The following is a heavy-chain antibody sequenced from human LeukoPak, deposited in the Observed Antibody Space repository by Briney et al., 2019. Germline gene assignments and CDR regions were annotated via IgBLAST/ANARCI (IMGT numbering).Heavy chain of an antibody. Sequence: SETLSLTCTVSGGSISSSSYYWGWIRQPPGKGLEWIGSIYYSGSTYYNPSLKSRVTISVDTSKNQFSLKLSSVTAADTAVYYCASLFIVVVIRGWFDPWGQGTLVTVSS. CDR1: GGSISSSSYY. D-gene: IGHD2-21*01. CDR2: IYYSGST. V-gene: IGHV4-39*07. J-gene: IGHJ5*02. CDR3: ASLFIVVVIRGWFDP.